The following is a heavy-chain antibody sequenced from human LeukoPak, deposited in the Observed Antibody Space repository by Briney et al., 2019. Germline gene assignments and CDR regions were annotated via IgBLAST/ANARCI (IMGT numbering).Heavy chain of an antibody. V-gene: IGHV3-33*01. CDR1: VFTLRSDG. D-gene: IGHD2-15*01. CDR3: ARARDIVVVVAATRSGNWFDP. J-gene: IGHJ5*02. Sequence: GGSLRLSCAPSVFTLRSDGMHSVPQSPGKGLECVTVIWYDGRNRYYADSVKARFTIPRDNSKNTLYLQMNSLRAEDTAVYYCARARDIVVVVAATRSGNWFDPWGQGTLVTVSS. CDR2: IWYDGRNR.